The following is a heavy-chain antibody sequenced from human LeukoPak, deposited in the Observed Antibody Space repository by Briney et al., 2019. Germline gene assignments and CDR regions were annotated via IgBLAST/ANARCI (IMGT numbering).Heavy chain of an antibody. J-gene: IGHJ4*02. CDR2: MNPNSGNT. V-gene: IGHV1-8*02. CDR1: GGTFSSYA. D-gene: IGHD6-13*01. CDR3: ARGRIAAAGTLGY. Sequence: ASVKVSCKASGGTFSSYAINWVRQATGQGLEWMGWMNPNSGNTGYAQKFQGRVTMTRNTSISTAYMELSSLRSEDTAVYYCARGRIAAAGTLGYWGQGTLVTVSS.